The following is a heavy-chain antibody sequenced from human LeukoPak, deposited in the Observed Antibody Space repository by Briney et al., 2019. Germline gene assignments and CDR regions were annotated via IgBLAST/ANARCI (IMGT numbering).Heavy chain of an antibody. V-gene: IGHV1-2*02. D-gene: IGHD3-3*01. CDR3: AKDHNDFWSGYPPN. J-gene: IGHJ4*02. CDR1: GYTFTGYY. CDR2: INPNSGGT. Sequence: ASVKVSCKASGYTFTGYYMHWVRQAPGQGLEWMGWINPNSGGTNYAQKFQGRVTMTRDTSISTAYMELSRLRSDDTAVYYCAKDHNDFWSGYPPNWGQGTLVTVSS.